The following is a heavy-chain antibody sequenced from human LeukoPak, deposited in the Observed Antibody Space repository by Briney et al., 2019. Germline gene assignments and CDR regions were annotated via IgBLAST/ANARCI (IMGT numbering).Heavy chain of an antibody. V-gene: IGHV3-23*01. CDR1: GFTFSSYA. CDR2: IGGSGANT. CDR3: AKHDYHDSSGPTSDY. J-gene: IGHJ4*02. D-gene: IGHD3-22*01. Sequence: GGSLRLSCAASGFTFSSYAMSWVRQAPGKGLEWVSAIGGSGANTYNVDSMKGRFTISRDNSKNTLYLQMSSLRAEDTAVYYCAKHDYHDSSGPTSDYWGQGTLVSVSS.